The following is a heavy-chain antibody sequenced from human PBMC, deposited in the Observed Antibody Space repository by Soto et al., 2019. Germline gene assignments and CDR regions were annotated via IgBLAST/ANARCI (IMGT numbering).Heavy chain of an antibody. Sequence: PSETLSPTCTVSGGPVISGDYYWSWIRQSPGKGLEWIGPIFYSGATDYNPSLQGRITISVATSKNQFSLRLTSVTATDTALYYCARDWVHERWFDPWGPGTLVTVS. CDR2: IFYSGAT. CDR1: GGPVISGDYY. D-gene: IGHD1-1*01. J-gene: IGHJ5*02. V-gene: IGHV4-30-4*02. CDR3: ARDWVHERWFDP.